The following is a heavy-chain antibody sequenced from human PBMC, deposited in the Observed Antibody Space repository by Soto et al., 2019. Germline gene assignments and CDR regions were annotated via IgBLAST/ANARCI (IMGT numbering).Heavy chain of an antibody. CDR2: ISYDGSNK. V-gene: IGHV3-30-3*01. CDR1: GFTFSSYA. J-gene: IGHJ4*02. D-gene: IGHD3-22*01. CDR3: SRGWRDSSGYTYY. Sequence: QVQLVESGGGVVQPGRSLRLSCAASGFTFSSYAMHWVRQAPGKGLQWVAVISYDGSNKYYADSVKGRFTISRDNSKNTLYLQMNSMRAEYTAVYYCSRGWRDSSGYTYYWGQGTLVTVSS.